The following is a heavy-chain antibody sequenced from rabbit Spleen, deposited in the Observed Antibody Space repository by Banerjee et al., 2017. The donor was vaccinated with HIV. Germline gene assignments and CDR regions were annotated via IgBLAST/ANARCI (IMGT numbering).Heavy chain of an antibody. Sequence: QEQLVESGGGLVQPGTSLTLTCTASGFSFSNSYYMCWVRQAPGKGLEWIACIYGGDGSSTAYASWAKGRFTVSKTSSTTVTLQMTSLTAADTATYFCVRGASSSGYYSLWGQGTLVTGS. V-gene: IGHV1S45*01. J-gene: IGHJ4*01. CDR2: IYGGDGSST. D-gene: IGHD1-1*01. CDR3: VRGASSSGYYSL. CDR1: GFSFSNSYY.